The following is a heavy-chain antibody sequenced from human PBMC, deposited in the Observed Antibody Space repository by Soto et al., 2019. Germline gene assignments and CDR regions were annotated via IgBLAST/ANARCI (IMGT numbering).Heavy chain of an antibody. V-gene: IGHV4-30-4*01. CDR2: IYYSGST. Sequence: SETLSLTCTVSGGSISSGDYYWSWIRQPPGKGLEWIGYIYYSGSTYYNPSLKSRVTISVDTSKNQFSLKLSSVTAADTAVYYCARVGGRAMVRGVPDYWGQGTLVTVSS. D-gene: IGHD3-10*01. J-gene: IGHJ4*02. CDR1: GGSISSGDYY. CDR3: ARVGGRAMVRGVPDY.